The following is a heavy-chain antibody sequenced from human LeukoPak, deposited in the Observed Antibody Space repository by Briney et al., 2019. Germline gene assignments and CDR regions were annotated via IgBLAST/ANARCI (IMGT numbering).Heavy chain of an antibody. CDR2: VDPEDGET. V-gene: IGHV1-24*01. Sequence: GVDPEDGETIYAQKFQGRVTMTDHTSTDTAYMELSSLRSEDTAVYYCATDRIGYYDSSGLKFWGQGTLVTVSS. D-gene: IGHD3-22*01. CDR3: ATDRIGYYDSSGLKF. J-gene: IGHJ4*02.